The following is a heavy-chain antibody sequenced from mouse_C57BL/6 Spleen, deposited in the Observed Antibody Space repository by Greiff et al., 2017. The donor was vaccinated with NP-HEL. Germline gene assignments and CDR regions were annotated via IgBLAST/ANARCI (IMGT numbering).Heavy chain of an antibody. Sequence: VQLQQSGPVLVKPGASVKMSCKASGYTFTDYYMNWVKQSHGKSLEWIGVINPYNGGTSYNQKFKGKATLTVDKSSSTAYMELNSLTSEDSAVYYCARGGYDYVRFAYWGQGTLVTVSA. D-gene: IGHD2-4*01. V-gene: IGHV1-19*01. CDR1: GYTFTDYY. CDR3: ARGGYDYVRFAY. CDR2: INPYNGGT. J-gene: IGHJ3*01.